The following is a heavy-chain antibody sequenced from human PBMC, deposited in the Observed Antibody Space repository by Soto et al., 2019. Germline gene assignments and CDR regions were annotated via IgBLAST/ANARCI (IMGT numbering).Heavy chain of an antibody. CDR3: ARALYYYDSSGYYPFDY. V-gene: IGHV1-3*01. CDR2: INAGNGNT. J-gene: IGHJ4*02. Sequence: GASAQVSCQASGYTFTSYAMHWVRQAPGQRLEWMGWINAGNGNTKYSQKFQGRVTITRDTSASTAYMELSSLRSEDTAVYYCARALYYYDSSGYYPFDYWGQGTLVTVSA. D-gene: IGHD3-22*01. CDR1: GYTFTSYA.